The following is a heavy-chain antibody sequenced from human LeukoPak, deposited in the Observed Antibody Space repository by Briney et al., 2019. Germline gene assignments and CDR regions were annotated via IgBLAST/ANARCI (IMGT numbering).Heavy chain of an antibody. CDR1: GYTFTSYG. CDR2: ISAYNGNT. Sequence: GASVKVTCKASGYTFTSYGISWVRQAPGQGLEWMGWISAYNGNTNYAQKLQGRVTMTTDTSTSTAYMELRSLRSDDTAVYYCARLVVPAAIYGMDVWGQGTTVTVSS. CDR3: ARLVVPAAIYGMDV. J-gene: IGHJ6*02. V-gene: IGHV1-18*01. D-gene: IGHD2-2*01.